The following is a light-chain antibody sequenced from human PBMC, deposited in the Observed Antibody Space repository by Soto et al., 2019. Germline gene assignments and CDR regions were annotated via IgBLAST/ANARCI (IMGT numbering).Light chain of an antibody. V-gene: IGKV3-15*01. J-gene: IGKJ3*01. CDR2: GAS. Sequence: EIVMTQSPATLSVSPGERATLSCRASQSVSSNLAWYQQKSGRAPRLHIYGASTRATGIPARFSGSGSGTEFTLTISSLQSADFAVYYCQQYNNWPLTFGPGTKVHIK. CDR3: QQYNNWPLT. CDR1: QSVSSN.